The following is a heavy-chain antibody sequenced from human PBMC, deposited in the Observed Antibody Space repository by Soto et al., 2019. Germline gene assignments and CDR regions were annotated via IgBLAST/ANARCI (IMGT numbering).Heavy chain of an antibody. V-gene: IGHV1-2*02. CDR2: INPITGGT. J-gene: IGHJ4*02. D-gene: IGHD3-22*01. CDR3: ARNYYDSSDRDYLDY. Sequence: ASVKVSCKASGYTFTSYYIHWVRQAPGQGLEWMGWINPITGGTNYAPKFQGRVTMTRDTSITTAYMELSRLRSDDTAVYYCARNYYDSSDRDYLDYWGQGAPVTVSS. CDR1: GYTFTSYY.